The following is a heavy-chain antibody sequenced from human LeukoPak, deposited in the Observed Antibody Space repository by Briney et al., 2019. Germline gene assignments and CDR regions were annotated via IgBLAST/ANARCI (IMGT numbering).Heavy chain of an antibody. V-gene: IGHV3-74*01. Sequence: GGSLRLSSAASGFTFSSSWMHWVRQAPGKGRLWVSRINTEGSSTIYADSVAGRFIASRDNAKTTLYLQMNSQRAVDTAVYFCARDRGGSGPTTTDYWGQGTLVTVSS. CDR3: ARDRGGSGPTTTDY. CDR1: GFTFSSSW. J-gene: IGHJ4*02. CDR2: INTEGSST. D-gene: IGHD6-19*01.